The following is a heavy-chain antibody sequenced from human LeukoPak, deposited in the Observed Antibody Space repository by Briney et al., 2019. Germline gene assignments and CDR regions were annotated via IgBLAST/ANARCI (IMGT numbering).Heavy chain of an antibody. CDR3: ATSMVRGVIRGYWYFDL. J-gene: IGHJ2*01. D-gene: IGHD3-10*01. V-gene: IGHV3-11*06. Sequence: GGSLRLSCAASGFTFSDYYMSWIRQAPGKGQEGVSYISSSSSYTNYADSVKGRFTISRDNAKNSLYLQMNSLRAEDTAVYYCATSMVRGVIRGYWYFDLWGRGTLVTVSS. CDR2: ISSSSSYT. CDR1: GFTFSDYY.